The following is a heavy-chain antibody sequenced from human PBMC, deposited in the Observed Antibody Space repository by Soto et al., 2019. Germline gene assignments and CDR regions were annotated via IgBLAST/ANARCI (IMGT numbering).Heavy chain of an antibody. Sequence: QVQLVESGGGVVQPGRSLRLSCAASEFTFSRHGMHWVRQAPGKGLQWVGVIWSDGSNEVYADSVKGRFIISRDNSKNILYQQMNNLRAEDTAVYYCARERTFGDNKHNYMDVWGTGITVTVSS. J-gene: IGHJ6*03. D-gene: IGHD3-10*01. CDR1: EFTFSRHG. CDR2: IWSDGSNE. V-gene: IGHV3-33*01. CDR3: ARERTFGDNKHNYMDV.